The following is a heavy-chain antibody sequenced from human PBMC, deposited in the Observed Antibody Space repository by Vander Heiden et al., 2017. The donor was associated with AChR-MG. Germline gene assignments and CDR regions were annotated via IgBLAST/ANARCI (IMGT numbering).Heavy chain of an antibody. J-gene: IGHJ4*02. Sequence: EVQLLEPGGGLVKHGGSLRLSCAASGFSFSSYAMSWVRQAPGKGLEWVSGISSSGGDTPYADSVKGRFTISRDNSKNTLYLQMNSLRAEDTAVYYCAKKNPGVAPFDYWGQGTLVTVSS. V-gene: IGHV3-23*01. D-gene: IGHD3-3*01. CDR3: AKKNPGVAPFDY. CDR1: GFSFSSYA. CDR2: ISSSGGDT.